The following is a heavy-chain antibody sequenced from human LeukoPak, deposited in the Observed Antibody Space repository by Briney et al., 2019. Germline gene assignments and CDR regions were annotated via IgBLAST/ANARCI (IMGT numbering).Heavy chain of an antibody. J-gene: IGHJ4*02. CDR3: ARQTAMGRSGDY. CDR1: GYSFTSYW. Sequence: GESLKISCKGSGYSFTSYWIGWVRQMPGKGLEYMGIIFPGDSKIRYSPSFQGQVTISVDKSISTAYLQWTSLRASDTAMYYCARQTAMGRSGDYWGQGTLVTVSS. V-gene: IGHV5-51*01. CDR2: IFPGDSKI. D-gene: IGHD5-18*01.